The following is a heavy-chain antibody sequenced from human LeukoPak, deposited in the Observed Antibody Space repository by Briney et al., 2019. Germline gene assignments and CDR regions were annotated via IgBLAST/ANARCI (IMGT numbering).Heavy chain of an antibody. CDR2: MSGSGGST. CDR3: ARDYGGGGYFDY. Sequence: GGSLRLSCAGSGFTFSSHAMSWVRQAPGKGPEWVSAMSGSGGSTYYADSVKGRFTISRDNSKNTLYLQMNSLRAEDTAVYYCARDYGGGGYFDYWGQGTLVTVSS. J-gene: IGHJ4*02. V-gene: IGHV3-23*01. CDR1: GFTFSSHA. D-gene: IGHD3-16*01.